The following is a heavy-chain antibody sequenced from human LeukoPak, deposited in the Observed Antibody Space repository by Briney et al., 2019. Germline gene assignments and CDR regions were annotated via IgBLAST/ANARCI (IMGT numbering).Heavy chain of an antibody. CDR3: ATTRKWGYAFDI. CDR1: GGSISSGSYY. CDR2: IYTSGST. D-gene: IGHD1-26*01. V-gene: IGHV4-61*02. J-gene: IGHJ3*02. Sequence: SETLSLTCTVSGGSISSGSYYWSWIRQPAGKGLEWIGRIYTSGSTNYNPSLKSRVTISVDTSKNQFSLKLSSVTAADTAVYYCATTRKWGYAFDIWGQGTMVTVSS.